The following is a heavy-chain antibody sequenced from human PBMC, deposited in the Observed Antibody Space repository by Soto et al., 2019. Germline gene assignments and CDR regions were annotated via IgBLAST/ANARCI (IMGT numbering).Heavy chain of an antibody. CDR3: AILPQLWYAFDI. J-gene: IGHJ3*02. V-gene: IGHV1-69*02. CDR2: IIPILGIA. D-gene: IGHD5-18*01. Sequence: QVQLVQSGAEVKKPGSSVKVSCKASGGTFSSYTISWVRQAPGQGLEWMGRIIPILGIANYAQKFQGRVTIXAXXSTSTAYMELSSLRSEDTAVYYCAILPQLWYAFDIWGQGTMVTVSS. CDR1: GGTFSSYT.